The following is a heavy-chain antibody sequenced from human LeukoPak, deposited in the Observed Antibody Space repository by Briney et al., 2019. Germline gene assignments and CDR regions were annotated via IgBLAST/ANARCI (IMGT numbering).Heavy chain of an antibody. J-gene: IGHJ4*02. CDR2: INHSGST. CDR1: GGSFSGYY. D-gene: IGHD3-10*01. V-gene: IGHV4-34*01. CDR3: NSHYYGSGKPYDY. Sequence: SETLSLTCAVYGGSFSGYYWSWIRQPPGKGLEWIGEINHSGSTNYNPSLKSRVTISVDTSKNQFSLKLSSVTAADTAVYYCNSHYYGSGKPYDYWGQGTLVTVS.